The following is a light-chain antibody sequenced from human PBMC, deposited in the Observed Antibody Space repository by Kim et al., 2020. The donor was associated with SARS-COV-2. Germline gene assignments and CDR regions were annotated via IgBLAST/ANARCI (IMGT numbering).Light chain of an antibody. CDR3: QQYITYPRT. CDR2: GAS. V-gene: IGKV1D-16*01. CDR1: QGISTS. Sequence: AYVGETVTLTCRASQGISTSLARYQQKPQKAPKSLVYGASSLQSGVPSRFSGSGSGTDFTLTISSLQPEDFATYYCQQYITYPRTFGQGTKVDIK. J-gene: IGKJ1*01.